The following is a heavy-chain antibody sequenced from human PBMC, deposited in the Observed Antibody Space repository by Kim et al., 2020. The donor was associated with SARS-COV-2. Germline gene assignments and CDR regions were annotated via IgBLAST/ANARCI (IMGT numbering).Heavy chain of an antibody. D-gene: IGHD1-1*01. J-gene: IGHJ6*02. Sequence: GGSLRLSCVASGFTSDGPAMHWVRQAPGKGLEWVSGIQWNSGRTGYAESVKGRFTISRDKAKNSLYLQMDSLRPEDTALYYCGREIKNGGMDVWGQGTTVIVSS. V-gene: IGHV3-9*02. CDR3: GREIKNGGMDV. CDR1: GFTSDGPA. CDR2: IQWNSGRT.